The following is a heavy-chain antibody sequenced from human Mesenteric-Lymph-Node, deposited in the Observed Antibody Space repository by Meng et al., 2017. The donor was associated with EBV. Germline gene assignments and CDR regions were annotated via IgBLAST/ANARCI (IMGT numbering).Heavy chain of an antibody. CDR1: GFTVNSNY. CDR2: IYNCGST. CDR3: ASPPVVLLFM. J-gene: IGHJ4*02. V-gene: IGHV3-66*03. Sequence: EGKVVESGGGLIQPGRSLRLSCAASGFTVNSNYITWVRQAPGKGLQWVSFIYNCGSTYYADSVKGRFTISRDNSKNTLYLQMNSLTAEDTALYSCASPPVVLLFMWGQGVLVTVSS. D-gene: IGHD2-15*01.